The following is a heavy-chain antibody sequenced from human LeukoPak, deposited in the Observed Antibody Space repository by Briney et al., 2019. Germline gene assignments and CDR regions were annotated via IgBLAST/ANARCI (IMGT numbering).Heavy chain of an antibody. J-gene: IGHJ5*02. CDR3: AKEEAYCSSTSCYGTWLDP. Sequence: GRSLRLSCAASGFTFSSYGMHWVRQAPGKGLEWVAVISYDGSNKYYADSVKGRFTISRDNSKNTLYLQMNSLRAEDTAVYYCAKEEAYCSSTSCYGTWLDPWGQGTLVTVSS. D-gene: IGHD2-2*01. V-gene: IGHV3-30*18. CDR2: ISYDGSNK. CDR1: GFTFSSYG.